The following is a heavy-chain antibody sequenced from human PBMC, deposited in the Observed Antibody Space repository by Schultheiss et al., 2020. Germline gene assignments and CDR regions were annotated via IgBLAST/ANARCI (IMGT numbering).Heavy chain of an antibody. CDR2: INPNSGGT. J-gene: IGHJ4*02. V-gene: IGHV1-8*01. D-gene: IGHD4-23*01. CDR1: GGTFSSYD. CDR3: ARPLNGGEVY. Sequence: ASVKVSCKASGGTFSSYDINWVRQATGQGLEWMGWINPNSGGTNYAQKFQGRVTMTRDTSISTAYLQWSSLKASDTAMYYCARPLNGGEVYWGQGTLVTVSS.